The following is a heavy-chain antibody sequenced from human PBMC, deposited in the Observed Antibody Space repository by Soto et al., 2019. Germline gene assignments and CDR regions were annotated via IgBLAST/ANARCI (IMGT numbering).Heavy chain of an antibody. J-gene: IGHJ6*03. D-gene: IGHD3-10*01. V-gene: IGHV3-11*01. Sequence: GGSLRLSCAASGFTFSDYYMSWIRQAPGKGLEWVSYISSSGSTIYYADSVKGRFTISRDNAKNSLYLQMNSLRAEDTAVYYCARERGISRFGLVGFSLEDYYMDVWGKGTTVTVSS. CDR2: ISSSGSTI. CDR1: GFTFSDYY. CDR3: ARERGISRFGLVGFSLEDYYMDV.